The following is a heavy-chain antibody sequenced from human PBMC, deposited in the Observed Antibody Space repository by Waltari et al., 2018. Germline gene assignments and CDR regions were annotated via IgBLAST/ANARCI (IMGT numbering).Heavy chain of an antibody. CDR2: IGSSGSRA. CDR1: GFTVDSNG. V-gene: IGHV3-23*01. J-gene: IGHJ4*02. Sequence: EVQLLESGGGLVQPGGSLRLSCAASGFTVDSNGMYWVRRAPGKGPEWVSAIGSSGSRADYAESVRGRFTISRDSSKNALDLQMNSLRVEDTAVYYCAKVSVPPPGYFDFWGQGTLVTVSS. CDR3: AKVSVPPPGYFDF. D-gene: IGHD3-10*02.